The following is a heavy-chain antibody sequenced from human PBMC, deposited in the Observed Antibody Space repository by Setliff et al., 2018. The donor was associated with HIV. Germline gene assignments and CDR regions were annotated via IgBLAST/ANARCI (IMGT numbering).Heavy chain of an antibody. J-gene: IGHJ4*02. CDR3: ARAQRSKDFDY. D-gene: IGHD4-4*01. V-gene: IGHV1-46*01. CDR1: GGTFSNYG. Sequence: GASVKVSCKASGGTFSNYGFAWVRQAPGQGLEWMGIINPSGGSTSYAQKFQGRVTMTRDTSTSTVYMELSSLRSEDTAVYYCARAQRSKDFDYWGQGTVVTVSS. CDR2: INPSGGST.